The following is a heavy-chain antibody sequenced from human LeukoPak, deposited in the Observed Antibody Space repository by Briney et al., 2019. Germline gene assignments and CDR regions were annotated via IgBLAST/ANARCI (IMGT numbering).Heavy chain of an antibody. V-gene: IGHV4-4*07. CDR1: GGSISSYY. Sequence: SETLSLTCTVSGGSISSYYWSWIRQPAGKGLEWIGRIYTSGSTNYNPSLKSRVTMSVDTSKNQFSLKLSSVTAADTAVYYCARGLYRFSGYDSSWFDPWGQGTLVTVSS. J-gene: IGHJ5*02. CDR2: IYTSGST. CDR3: ARGLYRFSGYDSSWFDP. D-gene: IGHD5-12*01.